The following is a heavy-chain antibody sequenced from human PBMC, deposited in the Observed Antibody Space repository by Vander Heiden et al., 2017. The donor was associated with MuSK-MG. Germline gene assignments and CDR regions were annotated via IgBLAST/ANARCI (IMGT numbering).Heavy chain of an antibody. CDR3: VKGPALTAGLIHPGGY. J-gene: IGHJ4*02. CDR1: GFTFSSYA. Sequence: EVQLVESGGGLVQPGGSLRLSCSASGFTFSSYAMHWVRQAPGKGLEYVSAISSNGGSTYYADSVKGRFTISRDNSKNTLYLQMSSLRAEDTAVYYCVKGPALTAGLIHPGGYWGQGTLVTVSS. CDR2: ISSNGGST. V-gene: IGHV3-64D*06. D-gene: IGHD2-21*02.